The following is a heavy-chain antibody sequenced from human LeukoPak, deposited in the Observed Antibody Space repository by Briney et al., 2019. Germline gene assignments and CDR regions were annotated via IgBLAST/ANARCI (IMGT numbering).Heavy chain of an antibody. CDR2: ISYDGSNK. V-gene: IGHV3-30*18. CDR3: AKDLHSSSWTGDWFDP. D-gene: IGHD6-13*01. J-gene: IGHJ5*02. CDR1: GFTFSSYG. Sequence: GGSLRLSCAASGFTFSSYGMHWVRQAPGKGLEWVAVISYDGSNKYYADSVKGRFTISRDNSKNTLYLQMNSLRAEDTAVYYCAKDLHSSSWTGDWFDPWGQGTLVTVSS.